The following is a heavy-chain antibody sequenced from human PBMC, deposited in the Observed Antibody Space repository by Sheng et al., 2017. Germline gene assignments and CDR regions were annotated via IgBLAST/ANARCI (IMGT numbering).Heavy chain of an antibody. CDR3: ARVEGSSGHGGPVDY. CDR1: GGSFSGYY. V-gene: IGHV4-34*01. Sequence: QVQLQQWGAGLLKPSETLSLTCAVYGGSFSGYYWSWIRQPPREGGWSGLGKSIIVEGTNYNPSLKSRVTISVDTSKNQFSLKLSSVTAADTAVYYCARVEGSSGHGGPVDYWGQGTLVTVSS. J-gene: IGHJ4*02. D-gene: IGHD6-19*01. CDR2: SIIVEGT.